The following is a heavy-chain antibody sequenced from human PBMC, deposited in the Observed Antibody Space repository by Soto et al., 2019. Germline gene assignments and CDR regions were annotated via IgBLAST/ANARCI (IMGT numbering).Heavy chain of an antibody. J-gene: IGHJ6*02. CDR2: IDHSGST. CDR3: VRHLTYCSAGSCYSDFPYYGMDV. CDR1: GGSISSTNW. V-gene: IGHV4-4*02. Sequence: SETLSLTCAVSGGSISSTNWWNWVRQPPGKGLEWIGEIDHSGSTNYNPSLKSRVTMSVDKPKNQFSLKLSSVTAADTAVYYCVRHLTYCSAGSCYSDFPYYGMDVWGQGTTVTVSS. D-gene: IGHD2-15*01.